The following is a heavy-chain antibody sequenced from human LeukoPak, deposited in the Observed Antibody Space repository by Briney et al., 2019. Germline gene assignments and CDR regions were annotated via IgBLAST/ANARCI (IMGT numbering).Heavy chain of an antibody. J-gene: IGHJ1*01. CDR3: ARDVYDAQGYFQH. CDR2: ISSSSRTI. D-gene: IGHD3-16*01. V-gene: IGHV3-48*04. CDR1: GFTFSSCS. Sequence: GGSLRLSCAASGFTFSSCSMNWVRQAPGKGLEWVSYISSSSRTIYYADSVKGRFTISRDNAKNSLYLQMNSLRAEDTAVYYCARDVYDAQGYFQHWGQGTLVTVSS.